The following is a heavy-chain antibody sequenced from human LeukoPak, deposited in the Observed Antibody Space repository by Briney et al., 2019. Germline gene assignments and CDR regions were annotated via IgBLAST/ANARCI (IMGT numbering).Heavy chain of an antibody. Sequence: SVKVSCKASGGTFSSYAISWVRQAPGQGLEWMGGIIPIFGTANYAQKFQGRVTITADESTSTAYMELSSLRSEDTAVYYCARVPQIVGATNRWFDPWGQGTLVTVSS. V-gene: IGHV1-69*01. D-gene: IGHD1-26*01. J-gene: IGHJ5*02. CDR1: GGTFSSYA. CDR2: IIPIFGTA. CDR3: ARVPQIVGATNRWFDP.